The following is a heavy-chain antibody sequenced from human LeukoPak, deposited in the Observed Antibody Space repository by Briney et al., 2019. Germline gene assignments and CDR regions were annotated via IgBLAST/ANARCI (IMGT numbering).Heavy chain of an antibody. Sequence: GSLRLSCAASGFTFSSYAMSWVRQAPGKGLEWIGEINHSGSTNYNPSLKSRVTISVDTSKNQFSLKLSSVTAADTAVYYCARGRYTMVRGVIGRDTDYYYYSYMDVWGKGTTVTISS. J-gene: IGHJ6*03. CDR3: ARGRYTMVRGVIGRDTDYYYYSYMDV. CDR2: INHSGST. D-gene: IGHD3-10*01. V-gene: IGHV4-34*01. CDR1: GFTFSSYA.